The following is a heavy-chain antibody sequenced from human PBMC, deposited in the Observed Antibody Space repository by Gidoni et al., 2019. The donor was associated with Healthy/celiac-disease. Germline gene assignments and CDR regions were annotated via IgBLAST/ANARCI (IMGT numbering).Heavy chain of an antibody. D-gene: IGHD6-13*01. CDR3: ARGKEQLGLYYYYYMDV. CDR2: IKQDGSEK. J-gene: IGHJ6*03. Sequence: EVQLVESGGGLVQPGGSLGLSCAASGLPFSRNWMSWVRQAPGKGLEWVANIKQDGSEKYYVDSVKGRFTISRDNAKNSLYLQMNSLRAEDTAVYYCARGKEQLGLYYYYYMDVWGKGTTVTVSS. V-gene: IGHV3-7*01. CDR1: GLPFSRNW.